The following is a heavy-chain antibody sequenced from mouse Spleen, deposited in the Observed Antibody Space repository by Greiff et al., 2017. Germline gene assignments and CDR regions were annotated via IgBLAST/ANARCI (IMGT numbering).Heavy chain of an antibody. CDR3: ARLDDGYYGYAMDY. V-gene: IGHV1-31*01. J-gene: IGHJ4*01. CDR2: INPYNGAT. D-gene: IGHD2-3*01. CDR1: GYSFTGYY. Sequence: VQLQESGPELVKPGASVKISCKASGYSFTGYYMHWVKQSHVKSLEWIGRINPYNGATSYNQNFKDKASLTVDKSSSTAYMELHSLTSEDSAVYYCARLDDGYYGYAMDYWGQGTSVTVSS.